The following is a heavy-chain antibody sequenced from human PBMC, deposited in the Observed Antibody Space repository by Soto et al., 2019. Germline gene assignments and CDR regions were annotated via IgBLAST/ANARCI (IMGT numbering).Heavy chain of an antibody. V-gene: IGHV1-69*13. CDR3: ARAPPGDYDILTGYRYYYYYGMDV. CDR1: GGTFSSYA. D-gene: IGHD3-9*01. CDR2: IIPILGTA. J-gene: IGHJ6*02. Sequence: SVKVSCKASGGTFSSYAISWVRQAPGQGLEWMGGIIPILGTANYAQKFQGRVTITADESTSTASMELSSLRSEDTAVYYCARAPPGDYDILTGYRYYYYYGMDVWGQGTTVTVSS.